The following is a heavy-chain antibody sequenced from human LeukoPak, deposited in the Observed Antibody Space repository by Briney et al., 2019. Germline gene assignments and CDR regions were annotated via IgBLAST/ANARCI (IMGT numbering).Heavy chain of an antibody. J-gene: IGHJ6*02. CDR3: ARGGYSSGFVKGSYGMDV. Sequence: GGSLRLSCAASGFTFSNYWMTWVRQTPGKGLEFVANIDRDGSVKYYVDSVKGRFTISRDNAKNSLYLQMNSLRAEDTAVYYCARGGYSSGFVKGSYGMDVWGQGTTDTVSS. CDR1: GFTFSNYW. V-gene: IGHV3-7*01. D-gene: IGHD6-19*01. CDR2: IDRDGSVK.